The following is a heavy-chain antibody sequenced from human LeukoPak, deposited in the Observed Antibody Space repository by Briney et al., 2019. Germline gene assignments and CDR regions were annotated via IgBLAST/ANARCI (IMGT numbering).Heavy chain of an antibody. CDR3: ARLAVAGPSYYFDY. Sequence: SETLSLTCTVSGGSISSYYWSWIRQPPGKGLEWIGYIYYSGSTNYNPSLKSRVTISVGTSKNQFSLKLSSVTAADTAVYYCARLAVAGPSYYFDYWGQGTLVTVSS. J-gene: IGHJ4*02. V-gene: IGHV4-59*01. D-gene: IGHD6-19*01. CDR2: IYYSGST. CDR1: GGSISSYY.